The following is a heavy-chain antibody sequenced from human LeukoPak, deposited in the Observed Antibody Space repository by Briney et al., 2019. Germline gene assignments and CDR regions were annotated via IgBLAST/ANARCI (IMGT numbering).Heavy chain of an antibody. CDR2: INSDGSST. CDR1: GFTFSSYW. J-gene: IGHJ6*03. Sequence: PGGSLRLSCAASGFTFSSYWMHWVRQAPGKGLVWVSRINSDGSSTNYADSVKGGFTISRDKAKNTLYLQMNSLRAEDTAVYYCARDGPYGSGSYSYYYYMDVWGKGTTVTVSS. CDR3: ARDGPYGSGSYSYYYYMDV. V-gene: IGHV3-74*01. D-gene: IGHD3-10*01.